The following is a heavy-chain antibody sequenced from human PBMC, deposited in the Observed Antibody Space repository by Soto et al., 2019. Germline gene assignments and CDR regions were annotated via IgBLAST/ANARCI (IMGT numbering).Heavy chain of an antibody. V-gene: IGHV4-59*01. CDR2: IYYSGST. Sequence: SETLSLTCTVSGGSISSYYWSWIRQPPGKGLEWIGYIYYSGSTNYNPSLKSRVTISVDTSKNQFSLKLSSVTAADTAVYYCARTPTVTTIFYYMEVWGKGTTVTVSS. D-gene: IGHD4-17*01. CDR1: GGSISSYY. J-gene: IGHJ6*03. CDR3: ARTPTVTTIFYYMEV.